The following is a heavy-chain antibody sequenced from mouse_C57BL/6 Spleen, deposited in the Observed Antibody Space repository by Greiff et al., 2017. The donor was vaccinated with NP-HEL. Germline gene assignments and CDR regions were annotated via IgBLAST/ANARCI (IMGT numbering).Heavy chain of an antibody. V-gene: IGHV1-69*01. Sequence: QVQLQQPGAELVMPGASVKLSCKASGYTFTSYWMHWVKQRPGQGLEWIGEIDPSDSYTNYNQKFKGKSTLTVDKSSSTAYMQLSSLTSVDSAVYYCASAYSNYEGIYYYAMDYWGQGTSVTVSS. J-gene: IGHJ4*01. D-gene: IGHD2-5*01. CDR3: ASAYSNYEGIYYYAMDY. CDR1: GYTFTSYW. CDR2: IDPSDSYT.